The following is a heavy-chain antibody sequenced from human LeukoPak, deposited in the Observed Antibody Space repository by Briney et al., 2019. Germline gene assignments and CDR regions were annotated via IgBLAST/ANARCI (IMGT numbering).Heavy chain of an antibody. V-gene: IGHV5-51*01. Sequence: GESLKISCKGSGYTFTSYWIGWVRQTSGKGLEWMGIIYPGDSDTGYSPSFQGQVTISADKSISTAYLQWSSLKASDAAMYYCAIDLESRSGYYFDYWGQGTLVTVSS. CDR1: GYTFTSYW. J-gene: IGHJ4*02. CDR2: IYPGDSDT. CDR3: AIDLESRSGYYFDY. D-gene: IGHD3-3*01.